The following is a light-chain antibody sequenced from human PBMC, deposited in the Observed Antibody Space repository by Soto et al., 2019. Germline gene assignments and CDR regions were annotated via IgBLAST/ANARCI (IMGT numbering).Light chain of an antibody. J-gene: IGKJ1*01. CDR2: DAS. CDR3: QQRSNWPPWWT. Sequence: EIVMTQSPATLSVSPGERATLSCRASHSVRSDLAWYQQKPGQSPRLLIFDASTRATGIPARFSGSGSGTEFTLTISNLQSEDFAVYYCQQRSNWPPWWTFGQGTKVDIK. V-gene: IGKV3-15*01. CDR1: HSVRSD.